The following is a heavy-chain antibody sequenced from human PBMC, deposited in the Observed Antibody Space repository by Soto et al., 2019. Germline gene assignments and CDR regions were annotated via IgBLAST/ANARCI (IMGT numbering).Heavy chain of an antibody. V-gene: IGHV4-39*01. CDR2: IYYSGST. D-gene: IGHD5-12*01. CDR1: GGSISSSSYY. J-gene: IGHJ4*02. Sequence: SETLSLTCTVSGGSISSSSYYWGWIRQPPGKGLEWIGSIYYSGSTYYNPSLKSRVTISVDTSKNQFSLKLSSVTAADTAVYYCARLGKRYSGYDWGQGTLVTVSS. CDR3: ARLGKRYSGYD.